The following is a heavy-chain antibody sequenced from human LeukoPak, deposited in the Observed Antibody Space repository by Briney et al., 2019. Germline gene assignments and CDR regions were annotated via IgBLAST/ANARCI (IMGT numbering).Heavy chain of an antibody. CDR3: ARESSGGGDRSGQFYFDY. J-gene: IGHJ4*02. CDR2: ISAASWGI. Sequence: PGGSLRLSCAASGFTFSTYSMTWVRQAPGKGLEWISHISAASWGIYYADSVKGRFTISRDNAKNSLYLQMNSLRAEDTAVYYCARESSGGGDRSGQFYFDYWGQGTLVTVSS. CDR1: GFTFSTYS. D-gene: IGHD6-19*01. V-gene: IGHV3-48*04.